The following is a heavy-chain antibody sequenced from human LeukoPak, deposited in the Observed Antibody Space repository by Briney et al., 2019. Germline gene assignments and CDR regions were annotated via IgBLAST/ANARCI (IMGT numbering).Heavy chain of an antibody. J-gene: IGHJ4*02. CDR1: GFTFSNXW. D-gene: IGHD3-10*01. CDR3: ARDTDYYGSGTLGYLDY. CDR2: XXXDGSEK. Sequence: GGSLRLSCVASGFTFSNXWMSWVRQSPGXXXXXXXXXXXDGSEKYYVDSVKGXFXISRDNSKNTLYLQMNSLRAEDTAVYYCARDTDYYGSGTLGYLDYWGQGTLVTVSS. V-gene: IGHV3-7*01.